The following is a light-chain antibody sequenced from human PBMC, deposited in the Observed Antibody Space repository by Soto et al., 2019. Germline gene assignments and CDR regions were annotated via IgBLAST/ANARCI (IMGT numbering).Light chain of an antibody. V-gene: IGKV3-11*01. CDR1: QSVSSSY. J-gene: IGKJ4*01. Sequence: ELLFTHSPGTLSLSPGERATLSCRASQSVSSSYLAWYQHKPGQAPRLLIYEASIRATGVPARFSGSGSGADFTLTISGLEPEDFAVYYCQQRGYWPLTFGGGTKVDIK. CDR3: QQRGYWPLT. CDR2: EAS.